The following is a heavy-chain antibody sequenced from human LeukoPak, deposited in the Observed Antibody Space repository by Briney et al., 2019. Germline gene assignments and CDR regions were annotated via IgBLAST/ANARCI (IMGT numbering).Heavy chain of an antibody. CDR1: GGSISSYY. Sequence: PSETLSLTCTVSGGSISSYYWSWIRQPPGKGLEWIGYIYYSGSTNYNPSLKSRVTISVDTSKNQFSLKLSSVTAEDTAVYYCARGPMQQLGAFDIWGQGTMVTVSS. CDR2: IYYSGST. V-gene: IGHV4-59*01. D-gene: IGHD6-13*01. J-gene: IGHJ3*02. CDR3: ARGPMQQLGAFDI.